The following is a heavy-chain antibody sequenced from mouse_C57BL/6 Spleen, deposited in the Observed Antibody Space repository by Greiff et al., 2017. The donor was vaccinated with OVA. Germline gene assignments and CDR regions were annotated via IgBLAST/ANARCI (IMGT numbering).Heavy chain of an antibody. V-gene: IGHV5-12*01. J-gene: IGHJ4*01. CDR1: GFTFSDYY. CDR3: ARGSSYVYYAMDY. CDR2: ISNGGGST. D-gene: IGHD1-1*01. Sequence: EVHLVESGGGLVQPGGSLKLSCAASGFTFSDYYMYWVRQTPEKRLEWVAYISNGGGSTYYPDTVKGRFTISRDNAKNTLYLQMSRLKSEDTAMYYCARGSSYVYYAMDYWGQGTSVTVSS.